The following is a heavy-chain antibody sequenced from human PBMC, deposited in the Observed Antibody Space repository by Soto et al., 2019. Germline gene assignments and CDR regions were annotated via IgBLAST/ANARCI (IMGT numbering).Heavy chain of an antibody. J-gene: IGHJ4*02. CDR2: IYHRGNN. CDR3: ARSRAQDRPDY. V-gene: IGHV4-4*02. D-gene: IGHD2-2*01. Sequence: QVQLHQSGPGLVKPSGTLSLNCAVSGVSISTTNWWSWVRQPPGKGLEWIGEIYHRGNNNYSPSFKRRVTMSVDKSNNRFSLRLTSVTAAETAVYYCARSRAQDRPDYWGQGTLVTVAS. CDR1: GVSISTTNW.